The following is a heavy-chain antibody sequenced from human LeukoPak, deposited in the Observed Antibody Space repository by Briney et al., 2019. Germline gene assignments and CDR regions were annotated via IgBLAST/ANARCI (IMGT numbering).Heavy chain of an antibody. D-gene: IGHD6-13*01. V-gene: IGHV4-31*03. CDR2: IYYSGST. CDR3: ARAQAAAGNSLDY. CDR1: GGSISSGGYY. Sequence: SSQTLSLTCTVSGGSISSGGYYWSWIRQHPGKGLEWFGYIYYSGSTYYNPSLQSRVTISVDTSKNQFSLKLSSVTAADTAVYYCARAQAAAGNSLDYWGQGTLVTVSS. J-gene: IGHJ4*02.